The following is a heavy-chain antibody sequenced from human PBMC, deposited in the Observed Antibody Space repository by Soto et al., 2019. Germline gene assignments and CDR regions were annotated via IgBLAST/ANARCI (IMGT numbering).Heavy chain of an antibody. CDR1: GFTFSSYA. Sequence: PGGFLRLSCAASGFTFSSYAMSWVRQAPGKGLEWVSAISGSGGSTYYADSVKGRFTISRDNSKNTLYLQMNSLRAEDTAVYYCAGGGLRGIGYFDYWGQGTLVTVSS. CDR2: ISGSGGST. J-gene: IGHJ4*02. CDR3: AGGGLRGIGYFDY. V-gene: IGHV3-23*01. D-gene: IGHD4-17*01.